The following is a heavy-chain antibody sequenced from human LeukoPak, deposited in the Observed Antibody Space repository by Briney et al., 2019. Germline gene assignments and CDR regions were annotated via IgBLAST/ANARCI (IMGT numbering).Heavy chain of an antibody. CDR1: AGSFSDHY. Sequence: SSQTLSLTYAVYAGSFSDHYWGCIRQPPGKWREWNVLISLVGTTNYNPSLKTRVTMSVDTSKNQFSLKRSSVTAADTAVYFCARVGYSYVINDWSRTGLGAYPNKYHYHMDVWDKGTTVTVSS. CDR3: ARVGYSYVINDWSRTGLGAYPNKYHYHMDV. CDR2: ISLVGTT. V-gene: IGHV4-34*01. J-gene: IGHJ6*03. D-gene: IGHD5-18*01.